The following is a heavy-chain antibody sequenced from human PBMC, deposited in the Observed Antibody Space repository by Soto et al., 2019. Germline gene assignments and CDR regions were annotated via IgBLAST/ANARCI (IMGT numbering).Heavy chain of an antibody. CDR1: GGSISSYY. V-gene: IGHV4-59*01. D-gene: IGHD3-22*01. CDR3: ARAGYYDSSGADAFDI. J-gene: IGHJ3*02. Sequence: PSETLSLTCTVSGGSISSYYWSWIRQPPGKGLEWIGYIYYSGSTNYNPSLKSRVTISVDTSKNQFSLKLSSVTAADTAVYYCARAGYYDSSGADAFDIWGQGTMVTVS. CDR2: IYYSGST.